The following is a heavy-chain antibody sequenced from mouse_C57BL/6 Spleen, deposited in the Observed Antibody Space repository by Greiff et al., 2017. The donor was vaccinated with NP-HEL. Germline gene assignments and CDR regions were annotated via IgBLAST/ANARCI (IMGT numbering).Heavy chain of an antibody. CDR3: ARERYYGYDGGYAMDY. CDR1: GYTFTSYW. D-gene: IGHD2-2*01. Sequence: VQLQQPGAELVRPGSSVKLSCKASGYTFTSYWMHWVKQRPIQGLEWIGNIDPSDSETHYNQKFKDKATLTVDKSSSTAYMQLSSLTSEDSAVYYCARERYYGYDGGYAMDYWGQGTSVTVSS. J-gene: IGHJ4*01. V-gene: IGHV1-52*01. CDR2: IDPSDSET.